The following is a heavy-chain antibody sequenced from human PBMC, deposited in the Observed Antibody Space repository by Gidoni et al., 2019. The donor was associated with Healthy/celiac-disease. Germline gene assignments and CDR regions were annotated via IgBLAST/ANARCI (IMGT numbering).Heavy chain of an antibody. CDR3: ARDGITMIVGDYYYGMDV. CDR2: IWYDGSNK. Sequence: QVQLVESGGGVVQPGRSLRLSCAASGFTFSSYGMHWVRQAPGKGLEWVAVIWYDGSNKYYADSVKGRFTISRDNSKNTLYLQMNSLRAEDTAVYYCARDGITMIVGDYYYGMDVWGQGTTVTVSS. D-gene: IGHD3-22*01. V-gene: IGHV3-33*01. CDR1: GFTFSSYG. J-gene: IGHJ6*02.